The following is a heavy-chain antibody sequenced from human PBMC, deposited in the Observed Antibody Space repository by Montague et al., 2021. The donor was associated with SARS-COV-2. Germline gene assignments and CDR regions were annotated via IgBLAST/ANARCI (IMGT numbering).Heavy chain of an antibody. J-gene: IGHJ4*02. CDR1: GGSISSGGYY. Sequence: SETLSLTCTVSGGSISSGGYYWSWIHQPPGKGLEWIGYIYYSGSTYYNPSLKSRVTISVDTSKNQFSLKLSSVTAADTAVYYCARAQTTFGVDITSFDYWGQGTLVTVSS. D-gene: IGHD3-3*01. CDR2: IYYSGST. V-gene: IGHV4-31*03. CDR3: ARAQTTFGVDITSFDY.